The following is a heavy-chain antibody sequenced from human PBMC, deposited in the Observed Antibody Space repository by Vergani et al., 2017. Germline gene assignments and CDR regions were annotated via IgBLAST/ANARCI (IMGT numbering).Heavy chain of an antibody. CDR2: ISYDGSNK. V-gene: IGHV3-30*01. CDR1: GFTFSSYA. D-gene: IGHD3-22*01. CDR3: ARDRAQVDSSGYYSYFDY. Sequence: QVQLVESGGGVVQPGRSLRLSCAASGFTFSSYAMHWVRQAPGKGLEWVAVISYDGSNKYYDDSVKGRFTISRDNSMNTLYLQMNSLRAEDTAVYYCARDRAQVDSSGYYSYFDYWGQGTLVTVSS. J-gene: IGHJ4*02.